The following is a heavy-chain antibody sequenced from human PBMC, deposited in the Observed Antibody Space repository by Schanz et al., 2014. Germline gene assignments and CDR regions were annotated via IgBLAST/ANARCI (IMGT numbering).Heavy chain of an antibody. CDR1: GGSMSSYY. J-gene: IGHJ4*02. Sequence: QVQLQETGPGLVKPSETLSLTCTVSGGSMSSYYWTWIRQPPGKGLEWIGHRDSSGSTKYNPSLKSRVTISIDTSKNQISLRLRSVTEADTAVYYCARDGLGADYWGQGTLVTVSA. CDR3: ARDGLGADY. V-gene: IGHV4-59*01. CDR2: RDSSGST.